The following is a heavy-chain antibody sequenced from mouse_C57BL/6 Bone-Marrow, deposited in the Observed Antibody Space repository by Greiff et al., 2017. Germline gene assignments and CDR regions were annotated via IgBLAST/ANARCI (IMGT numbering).Heavy chain of an antibody. CDR1: GYTFTSYW. CDR2: IDPSDSYT. V-gene: IGHV1-69*01. J-gene: IGHJ3*01. D-gene: IGHD2-4*01. Sequence: QVQLQQPGAELVMPGASVKLSCKASGYTFTSYWMHWVKQRPGQGLEWIGEIDPSDSYTNYNQKFKGKSTLTVDKSSSTAYMQLSRLTSEDSAVYYCARGLRREAWFAYWGQGTLVTVSA. CDR3: ARGLRREAWFAY.